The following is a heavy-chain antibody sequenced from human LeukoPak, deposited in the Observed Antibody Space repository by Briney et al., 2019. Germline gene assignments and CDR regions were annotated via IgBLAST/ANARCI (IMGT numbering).Heavy chain of an antibody. CDR1: GFTFSSYW. Sequence: GGSLRLSCAASGFTFSSYWMSWVRQAPGKGLEWVANIKQDGSEKYYVDSVKGRFTISRDNAKNSLYLQMNSLRAEDTAVYYCARELAASGWTQDAFDIWGQGTMVTVSS. J-gene: IGHJ3*02. CDR3: ARELAASGWTQDAFDI. V-gene: IGHV3-7*01. D-gene: IGHD6-25*01. CDR2: IKQDGSEK.